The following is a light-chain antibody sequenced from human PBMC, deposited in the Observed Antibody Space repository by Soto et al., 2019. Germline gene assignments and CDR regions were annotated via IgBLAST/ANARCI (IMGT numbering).Light chain of an antibody. Sequence: EIVLTQSPGTLSLSPGERATLSCLASQSVSSSYLAWYQKKPGQAPRLLIYGASSRATGIPDRFSGSGSGTDFTLTISSLQSEDFAVYYCHQYHHWPPSFTCGPGTKVDIK. J-gene: IGKJ3*01. CDR3: HQYHHWPPSFT. CDR1: QSVSSSY. V-gene: IGKV3-20*01. CDR2: GAS.